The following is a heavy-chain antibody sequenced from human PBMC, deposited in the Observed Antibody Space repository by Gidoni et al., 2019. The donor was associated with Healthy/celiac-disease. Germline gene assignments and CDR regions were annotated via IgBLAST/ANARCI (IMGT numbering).Heavy chain of an antibody. CDR3: TTDPGTDNWFDP. D-gene: IGHD1-1*01. Sequence: EVQLVESGGGLVKPGGSLRLSCAASGLTFSTAWMSWVRQAPGKGLVWVGRIKSKTDGGTTDDAAPVKGRFTISREDSKNTLYLQMNSLKTEDTAVYCCTTDPGTDNWFDPWGQGTLVTVSS. V-gene: IGHV3-15*01. CDR1: GLTFSTAW. J-gene: IGHJ5*02. CDR2: IKSKTDGGTT.